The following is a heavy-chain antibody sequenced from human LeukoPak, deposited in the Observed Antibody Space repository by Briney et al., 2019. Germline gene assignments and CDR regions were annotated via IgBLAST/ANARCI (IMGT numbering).Heavy chain of an antibody. CDR1: GGSFSGYY. J-gene: IGHJ4*02. V-gene: IGHV4-34*01. CDR2: INHSGST. D-gene: IGHD1-26*01. CDR3: ARHHSKLLSWRKYYFDY. Sequence: SETLSLTCAVYGGSFSGYYWSWIRQPPGKGLEWIGEINHSGSTNYNPSLWSRVTIAVDTSKNQFSLKLSSVTAADTAVYYCARHHSKLLSWRKYYFDYWGQGTLVTVSS.